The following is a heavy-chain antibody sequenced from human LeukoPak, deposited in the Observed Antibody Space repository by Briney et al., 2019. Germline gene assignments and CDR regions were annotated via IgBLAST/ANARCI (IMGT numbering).Heavy chain of an antibody. D-gene: IGHD1-26*01. CDR2: INHSGSS. CDR3: ARGQVGSYAYYYYYGMDV. Sequence: SETLSLTCAVYGGSLSGYSWSWIRQPPGKGLEWIGEINHSGSSNYSPSLKSRVTMSKDTSKRQFSLKLSSVTAADTAIYYCARGQVGSYAYYYYYGMDVRGQGTTVTVSS. J-gene: IGHJ6*02. CDR1: GGSLSGYS. V-gene: IGHV4-34*01.